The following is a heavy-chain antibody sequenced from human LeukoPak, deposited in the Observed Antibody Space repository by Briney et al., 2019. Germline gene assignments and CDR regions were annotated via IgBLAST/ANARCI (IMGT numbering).Heavy chain of an antibody. CDR2: INPNSGGT. CDR3: ARLNDDCSSTSCYPMDV. J-gene: IGHJ6*03. Sequence: ASVKVSCKASGYTFTGYYMHWVRQAPGQGLEWMGWINPNSGGTNYAQKFQGRVTMTRDTSISTAYMELSRLRSDDTAVYYCARLNDDCSSTSCYPMDVWGKGTTVTVSS. D-gene: IGHD2-2*01. CDR1: GYTFTGYY. V-gene: IGHV1-2*02.